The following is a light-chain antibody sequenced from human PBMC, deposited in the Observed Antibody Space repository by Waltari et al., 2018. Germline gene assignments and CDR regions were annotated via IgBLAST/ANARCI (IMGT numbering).Light chain of an antibody. CDR1: NIGTYS. Sequence: SYVVTQPPAVSVAPGQTARITCGGNNIGTYSVHWFQQRPGQDPVLVVYDDTYRPSGIPERFSGSNAENTAPWTSSRVEAWDEAYFYCQVLDSRSDHVLFGGGTKLTVL. V-gene: IGLV3-21*02. J-gene: IGLJ3*02. CDR2: DDT. CDR3: QVLDSRSDHVL.